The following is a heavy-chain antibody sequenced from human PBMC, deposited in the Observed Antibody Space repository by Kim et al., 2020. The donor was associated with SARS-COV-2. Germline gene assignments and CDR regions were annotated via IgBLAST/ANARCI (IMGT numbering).Heavy chain of an antibody. CDR2: IKQDGSEK. CDR1: GFTFSSYW. J-gene: IGHJ6*02. CDR3: ARGLLWFGEVEDYYYGMDV. D-gene: IGHD3-10*01. V-gene: IGHV3-7*03. Sequence: GGSLRLSCAASGFTFSSYWMSWVRQAPGKGLEWVANIKQDGSEKYYVDSVKGRFTISRDNAKNSLYLQMNSLRAEDTAVYYCARGLLWFGEVEDYYYGMDVWGQGTTVTVSS.